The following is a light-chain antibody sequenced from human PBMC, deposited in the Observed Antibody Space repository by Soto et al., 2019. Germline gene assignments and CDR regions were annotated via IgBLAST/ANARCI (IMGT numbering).Light chain of an antibody. V-gene: IGKV3-20*01. J-gene: IGKJ1*01. CDR2: GAS. CDR3: QQYGSSRT. Sequence: EIVLTQSPGTLSLSPGERATLSCRASQSVSSSYLAWYQQKPGQAPRLLIYGASSRATGIPDRFSGSGSGTVFTLTINRLEPEDFAVYYCQQYGSSRTFGQGTKVEIK. CDR1: QSVSSSY.